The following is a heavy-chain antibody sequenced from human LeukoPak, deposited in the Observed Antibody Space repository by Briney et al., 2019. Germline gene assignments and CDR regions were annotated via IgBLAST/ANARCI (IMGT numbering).Heavy chain of an antibody. CDR2: IYYSGST. Sequence: TSSETLSLTCTVSGGSISSGDYYWSWIRQPPGKGLEWIGYIYYSGSTYYNPSLKSRVTIPVDMSKNQFSLKLSSVTAADTAVYYCARDRVVVDAFDIWGQGTMVTVSS. D-gene: IGHD2-15*01. V-gene: IGHV4-30-4*01. CDR1: GGSISSGDYY. CDR3: ARDRVVVDAFDI. J-gene: IGHJ3*02.